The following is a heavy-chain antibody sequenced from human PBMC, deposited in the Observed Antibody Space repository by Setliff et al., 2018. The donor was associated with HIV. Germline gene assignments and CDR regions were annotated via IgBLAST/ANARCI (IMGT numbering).Heavy chain of an antibody. J-gene: IGHJ3*02. CDR2: FDPEHGKT. D-gene: IGHD7-27*01. V-gene: IGHV1-24*01. CDR3: APGTWGYDAFNI. Sequence: ASVKVSCKVSGYTLNEVSIHWVRQAPGKRPEWMGGFDPEHGKTIYAQKLQGRVTMTEDTSTDIASMELSSLRSEDTAVYYCAPGTWGYDAFNIWGQGTLVTVSS. CDR1: GYTLNEVS.